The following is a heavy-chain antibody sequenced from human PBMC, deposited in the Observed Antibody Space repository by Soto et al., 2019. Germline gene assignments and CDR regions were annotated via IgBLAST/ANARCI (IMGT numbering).Heavy chain of an antibody. J-gene: IGHJ2*01. D-gene: IGHD4-4*01. Sequence: QVQLVESGGGVVQPGRSLRLSCAASGFTFSSYGMHWVRQAPGKGLGWVAVIWYEGTNKYYADSGQGRFTISRDNSKNTLYLKMNSPRAEDTTVYYCARDNSETQTTPVYWYLGLWGRGTLVTVSS. CDR1: GFTFSSYG. V-gene: IGHV3-33*01. CDR2: IWYEGTNK. CDR3: ARDNSETQTTPVYWYLGL.